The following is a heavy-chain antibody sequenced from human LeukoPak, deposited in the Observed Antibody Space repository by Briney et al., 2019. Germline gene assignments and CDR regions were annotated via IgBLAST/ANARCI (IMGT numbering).Heavy chain of an antibody. CDR2: ISSSSSTI. J-gene: IGHJ4*02. CDR1: GFTFSSYS. D-gene: IGHD6-13*01. Sequence: GGSLRLSCAASGFTFSSYSMNWVRQAPGKGLEWVSYISSSSSTIYYADSVKGRFTISRDNASLYLQMNSLRTEDTAVYYCARGFRSSWYGFWDSWGQGTLVIVSS. V-gene: IGHV3-48*04. CDR3: ARGFRSSWYGFWDS.